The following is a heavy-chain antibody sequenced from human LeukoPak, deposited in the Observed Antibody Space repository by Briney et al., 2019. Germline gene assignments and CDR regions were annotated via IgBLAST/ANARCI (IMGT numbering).Heavy chain of an antibody. CDR1: GGSISSYY. D-gene: IGHD3-10*01. V-gene: IGHV4-4*09. CDR3: ARQGSWGNSRLSYFDL. Sequence: SETLSLTCTVSGGSISSYYWSWIRQPPGKGLEWIGYIYTSGSTNYNPSLKSRVTISVDTSKNQFSLKLSSVTAADTAVYYCARQGSWGNSRLSYFDLWGRGTLVTVSS. CDR2: IYTSGST. J-gene: IGHJ2*01.